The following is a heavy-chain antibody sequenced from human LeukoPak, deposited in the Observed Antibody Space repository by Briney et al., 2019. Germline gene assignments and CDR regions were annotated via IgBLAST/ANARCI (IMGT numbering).Heavy chain of an antibody. CDR1: GGSISSGSSY. D-gene: IGHD5-24*01. CDR3: ARHRSGWLQSSFDY. V-gene: IGHV4-39*01. J-gene: IGHJ4*02. CDR2: IYYSGSS. Sequence: SETLSLTCSVSGGSISSGSSYWGWIRQPPGKGLEWIGSIYYSGSSFDNPALKSRVTISVDASRNQFSLKLSSVTAADTAVYYCARHRSGWLQSSFDYWGQGTLVTVSS.